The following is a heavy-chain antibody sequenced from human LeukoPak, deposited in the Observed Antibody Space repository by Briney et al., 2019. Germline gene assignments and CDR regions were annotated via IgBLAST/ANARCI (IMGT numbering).Heavy chain of an antibody. D-gene: IGHD1-14*01. CDR3: ASLHTPGYFDY. V-gene: IGHV4-39*01. CDR1: GGSISSSSYY. CDR2: IYYSGST. J-gene: IGHJ4*02. Sequence: SETLSLTCTVSGGSISSSSYYWGWIRQPPGKGLEWIGTIYYSGSTYYHPSLKSRLTISVDTSKNQFSLKLSSVTAADTAVYYCASLHTPGYFDYWGQGTLVTVSS.